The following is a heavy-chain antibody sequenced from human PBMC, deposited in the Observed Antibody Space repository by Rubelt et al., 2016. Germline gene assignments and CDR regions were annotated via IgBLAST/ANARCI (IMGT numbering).Heavy chain of an antibody. D-gene: IGHD6-13*01. CDR2: ISWNSGSI. Sequence: GQPGRSLRLSCAASGFTFDDYAMHWVRQAPGKGLEWVSGISWNSGSIGYADSVKGRFTISRDNSKNTLYLQMNSLRAEDTAVYYCAGVSAADIYYYYYGMDVWGQGTTVTVSS. V-gene: IGHV3-9*01. CDR1: GFTFDDYA. J-gene: IGHJ6*02. CDR3: AGVSAADIYYYYYGMDV.